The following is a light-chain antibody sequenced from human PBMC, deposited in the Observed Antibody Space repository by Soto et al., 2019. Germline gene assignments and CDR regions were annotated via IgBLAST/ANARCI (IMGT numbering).Light chain of an antibody. Sequence: MIHCPSSLSAWIQYRATITFRASQMISSWLAWYQQKPGKAPKRLIYKASTLKSGVPSRFSGSGSGTDFTLPFICSRSRQFATLHRRLYNTYAPLGHRTRLE. CDR2: KAS. V-gene: IGKV1-5*03. CDR3: RLYNTYAP. CDR1: QMISSW. J-gene: IGKJ5*01.